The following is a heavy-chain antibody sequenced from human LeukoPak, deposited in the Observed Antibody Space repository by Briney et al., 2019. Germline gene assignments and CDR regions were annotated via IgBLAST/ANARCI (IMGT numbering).Heavy chain of an antibody. CDR3: AREGPAYCGGDCYALDY. Sequence: PSETLSLTCTVHGGSISSYYWSWIRQPPGKGLEWIGYIYYSGSTNYNPSLKSRVTISVDTSKNQFSLKLSSVTAADTAVYYCAREGPAYCGGDCYALDYWGQGTLVTVSS. CDR1: GGSISSYY. CDR2: IYYSGST. D-gene: IGHD2-21*02. J-gene: IGHJ4*02. V-gene: IGHV4-59*01.